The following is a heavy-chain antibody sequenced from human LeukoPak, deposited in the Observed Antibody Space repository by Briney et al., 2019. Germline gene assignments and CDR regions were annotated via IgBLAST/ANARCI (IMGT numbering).Heavy chain of an antibody. V-gene: IGHV4-59*01. CDR1: GGSISSYY. Sequence: SETLSLTCTVSGGSISSYYWSWIRQPPGKGLEWIGYIYYSGSTNYNPSLKSRVTISVDTSKNQFSLKLSSVTAADTAVYYCARDNKKTYYDFWSGLNWFDSWGQGTLVTVSS. D-gene: IGHD3-3*01. J-gene: IGHJ5*01. CDR2: IYYSGST. CDR3: ARDNKKTYYDFWSGLNWFDS.